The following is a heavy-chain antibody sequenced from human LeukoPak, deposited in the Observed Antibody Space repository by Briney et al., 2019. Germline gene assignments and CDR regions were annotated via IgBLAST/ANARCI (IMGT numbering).Heavy chain of an antibody. CDR3: ARARYYGSGSLSY. V-gene: IGHV1-18*01. CDR1: GYTFNHFG. Sequence: GASVKVSCKASGYTFNHFGVSWVRQAPGQGPEWVGWVTAYKGRTDYAQKLQGRVTMTRDTSISTAYMELSRLRSDDTAVYYCARARYYGSGSLSYWGQGTLVTVSS. J-gene: IGHJ4*02. CDR2: VTAYKGRT. D-gene: IGHD3-10*01.